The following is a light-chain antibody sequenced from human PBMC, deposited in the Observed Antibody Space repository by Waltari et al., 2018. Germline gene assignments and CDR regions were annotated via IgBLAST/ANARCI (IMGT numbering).Light chain of an antibody. CDR3: SSYTSTTTVWV. J-gene: IGLJ3*02. V-gene: IGLV2-14*01. CDR2: EVS. CDR1: SRYLCWYYL. Sequence: QSSLTPPSFRAGFPGPSVPIPCPGFSRYLCWYYLFSWYQQHPGKAPKLMIYEVSNRPSGVSDRFSGSKSGNTASLTISGLQAEDEADYYCSSYTSTTTVWVFGGGTKLTVL.